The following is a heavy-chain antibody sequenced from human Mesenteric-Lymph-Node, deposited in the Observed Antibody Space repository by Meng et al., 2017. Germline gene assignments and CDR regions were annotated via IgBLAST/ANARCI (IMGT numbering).Heavy chain of an antibody. J-gene: IGHJ4*02. CDR2: IYYSGST. V-gene: IGHV4-59*08. D-gene: IGHD5-18*01. CDR1: GGSISSYY. Sequence: LSCTVSGGSISSYYWSWIRQPPGKGLEWIGYIYYSGSTNYNPSLKSRVTISVDTSQNQFSLKLSSVTAADTAVYYCARGGGYSYGIRYFFDYWGQGMLVTVSS. CDR3: ARGGGYSYGIRYFFDY.